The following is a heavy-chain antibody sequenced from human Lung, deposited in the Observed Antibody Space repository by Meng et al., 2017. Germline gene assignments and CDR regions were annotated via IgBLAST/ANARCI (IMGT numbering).Heavy chain of an antibody. CDR2: INHSGST. J-gene: IGHJ4*02. V-gene: IGHV4-34*01. Sequence: QLRLCQWGAGLFNPSATLSLTCVVSGGSFSDYYWSWIRQPPGKGLEWIGEINHSGSTNYNPSLESRATISVDTSQNNLSLKLSSVTAADSAVYYCARGPTTMAHDFDYWGQGTLVTGSS. D-gene: IGHD4-11*01. CDR1: GGSFSDYY. CDR3: ARGPTTMAHDFDY.